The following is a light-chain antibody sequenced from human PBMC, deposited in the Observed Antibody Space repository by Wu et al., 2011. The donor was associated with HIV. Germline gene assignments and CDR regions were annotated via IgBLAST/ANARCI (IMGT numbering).Light chain of an antibody. V-gene: IGKV3-20*01. CDR2: GAS. CDR3: QHYGTXPYT. Sequence: EIVLTQSPGTLSLSPGERATLSCRASQSVTSSYLAWYQQKPGQAPRLLIYGASSRPTGIPDRFSGSGSGTDFTLTISRLEPEDFAVYYCQHYGTXPYTFGQGTKLEIK. J-gene: IGKJ2*01. CDR1: QSVTSSY.